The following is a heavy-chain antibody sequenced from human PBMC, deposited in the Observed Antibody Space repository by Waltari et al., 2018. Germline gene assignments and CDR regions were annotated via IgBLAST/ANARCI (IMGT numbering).Heavy chain of an antibody. V-gene: IGHV1-69*12. D-gene: IGHD6-25*01. CDR2: IIPGFGTA. CDR3: ARPAFDPINQGHYFDY. CDR1: GGTFSSYA. Sequence: QVQLVQSGAEVKKPGSSVKVSCKASGGTFSSYAISWVRQAPGQGLEWMGGIIPGFGTANYAKKVECSVTITADEATSTAYMGLSSLRSEDTAVNYCARPAFDPINQGHYFDYWGQGTLVTVSS. J-gene: IGHJ4*02.